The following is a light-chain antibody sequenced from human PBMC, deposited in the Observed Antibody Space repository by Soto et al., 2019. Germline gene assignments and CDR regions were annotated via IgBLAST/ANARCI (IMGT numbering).Light chain of an antibody. CDR3: QHYHNLPPWT. Sequence: EIVMTQSPATLSVSPGDRATLSCRASQSVSNNLAWYQQKPGQPPRLLIYRASTRATGIPARFSGSGAGTEFPLTLSSLQSEDFAVYYWQHYHNLPPWTVGQGTQVEIK. CDR2: RAS. CDR1: QSVSNN. J-gene: IGKJ1*01. V-gene: IGKV3-15*01.